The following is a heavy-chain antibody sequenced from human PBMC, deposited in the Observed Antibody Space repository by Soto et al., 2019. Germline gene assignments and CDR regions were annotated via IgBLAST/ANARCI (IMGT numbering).Heavy chain of an antibody. CDR2: ISGSGGST. CDR1: GFTFSSYA. Sequence: GGSLRLSCEASGFTFSSYALSWVRQAPGKGVEWVSAISGSGGSTYYAVSVKGRFTISRDNSKNTLYLQMNSLRAEDTAVYYCAIPPALIVGAIIGYWGQGTLVTVSS. D-gene: IGHD1-26*01. CDR3: AIPPALIVGAIIGY. J-gene: IGHJ4*02. V-gene: IGHV3-23*01.